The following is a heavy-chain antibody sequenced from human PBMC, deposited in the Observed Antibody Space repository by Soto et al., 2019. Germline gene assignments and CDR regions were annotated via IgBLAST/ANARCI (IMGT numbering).Heavy chain of an antibody. CDR2: TYYRSKWDY. V-gene: IGHV6-1*01. D-gene: IGHD2-8*01. CDR3: ARLIGNSWLDS. Sequence: SQTLSLTCAISGDSVSTNSATWDWIRQSPSRGLEWLGRTYYRSKWDYDYAASVKGRININPDTSNNQVSLHLDSVTPDDTAVYYCARLIGNSWLDSWGQGTLVTSPQ. J-gene: IGHJ5*01. CDR1: GDSVSTNSAT.